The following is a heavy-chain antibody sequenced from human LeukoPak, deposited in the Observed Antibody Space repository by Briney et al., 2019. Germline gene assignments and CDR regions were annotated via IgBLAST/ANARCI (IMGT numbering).Heavy chain of an antibody. Sequence: ASVKVSCKASGYTFTAYYMHWVRQAPGQGLEWVGWINPNSGGTNYAQKFQGRVTMTRDTSISTAYMELSRLRSDDTAVYYCARVQGYYDPLEYFDYWGQGTLVTVSS. CDR3: ARVQGYYDPLEYFDY. CDR1: GYTFTAYY. D-gene: IGHD3-22*01. J-gene: IGHJ4*02. CDR2: INPNSGGT. V-gene: IGHV1-2*02.